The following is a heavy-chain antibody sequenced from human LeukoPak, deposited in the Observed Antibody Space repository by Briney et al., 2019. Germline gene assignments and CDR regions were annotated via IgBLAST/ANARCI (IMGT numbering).Heavy chain of an antibody. V-gene: IGHV1-2*02. CDR1: GYTFTGYY. Sequence: ASVKVSCKASGYTFTGYYMHWVRQAPGQGLEWMGWINLNSGGTNYAQKFQGRVTMTRDTSISTAYMELSRLRSDDTAVYYCARSLVGASIRFDYWGQGTLVTVSS. CDR2: INLNSGGT. CDR3: ARSLVGASIRFDY. J-gene: IGHJ4*02. D-gene: IGHD1-26*01.